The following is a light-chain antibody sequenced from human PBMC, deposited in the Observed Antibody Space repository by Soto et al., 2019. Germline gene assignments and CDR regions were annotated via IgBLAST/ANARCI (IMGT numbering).Light chain of an antibody. CDR2: GAS. CDR1: QSVSSSY. CDR3: QQYGSSLST. J-gene: IGKJ1*01. V-gene: IGKV3-20*01. Sequence: EIVLTQSPGTLSLSPGERATLSCRASQSVSSSYLAWYQQKPGQAPRLLIYGASSRATGIPDRFSGSGSGTYFTLTISTLEPEDFAVYYCQQYGSSLSTFGQGTNVEIK.